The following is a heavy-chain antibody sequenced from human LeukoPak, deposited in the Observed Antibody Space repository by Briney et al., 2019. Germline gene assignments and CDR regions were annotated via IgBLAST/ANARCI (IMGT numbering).Heavy chain of an antibody. J-gene: IGHJ3*02. CDR1: GFTFSRYA. Sequence: GVSLRLLCAASGFTFSRYAMSWVRHAPGKGLEWVSAISGSGGSTYYADSVKGRFTISRDLSKNTLYLRMNRLSAEDTAVYYCAKGNFYLVGGVIWEFAFDIWGQGTMVTVSS. V-gene: IGHV3-23*01. CDR2: ISGSGGST. D-gene: IGHD3-10*01. CDR3: AKGNFYLVGGVIWEFAFDI.